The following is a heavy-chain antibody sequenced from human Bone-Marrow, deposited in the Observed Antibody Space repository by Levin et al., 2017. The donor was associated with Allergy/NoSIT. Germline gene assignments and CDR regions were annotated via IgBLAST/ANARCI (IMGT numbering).Heavy chain of an antibody. Sequence: GGSLRLSCAASGFRFNDYAMSWFRQAPGKGLEWVSAISGSGGPTYYADSVKGGFTLSRDNSKNTLYLQMNSLSAEDTAVYFCAKDRGKGAASRPTSWGQGTLVTVSS. V-gene: IGHV3-23*01. D-gene: IGHD6-13*01. CDR3: AKDRGKGAASRPTS. J-gene: IGHJ5*02. CDR2: ISGSGGPT. CDR1: GFRFNDYA.